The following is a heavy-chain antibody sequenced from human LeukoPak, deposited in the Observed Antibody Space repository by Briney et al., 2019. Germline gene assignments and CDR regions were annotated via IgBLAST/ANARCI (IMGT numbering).Heavy chain of an antibody. CDR2: IRGSGGST. CDR1: GFTFSSYA. D-gene: IGHD2-8*01. V-gene: IGHV3-23*01. Sequence: PGGSLRLSCAAAGFTFSSYAMSGVRQAPGKGLEWVAAIRGSGGSTYYADSVKGRFIISRDNSKNTLYLQMNSLRAEDTAVYYCAKVSLLFVLMVYADIYYFDYWGQGTLVTVSS. CDR3: AKVSLLFVLMVYADIYYFDY. J-gene: IGHJ4*02.